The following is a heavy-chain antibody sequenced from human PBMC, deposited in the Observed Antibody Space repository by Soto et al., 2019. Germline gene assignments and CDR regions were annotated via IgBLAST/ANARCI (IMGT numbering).Heavy chain of an antibody. D-gene: IGHD3-3*01. J-gene: IGHJ3*02. V-gene: IGHV5-10-1*01. CDR2: IDPSDSYT. CDR1: GYSFTSYW. Sequence: GESLKIACKGSGYSFTSYWISWVRQMPGKGLEWMGRIDPSDSYTNYGPSFQGHVTISADKSISTAYLQWSSLKASDTAMYYCARHVSGGYYSDAFDIWGQGTMVTVS. CDR3: ARHVSGGYYSDAFDI.